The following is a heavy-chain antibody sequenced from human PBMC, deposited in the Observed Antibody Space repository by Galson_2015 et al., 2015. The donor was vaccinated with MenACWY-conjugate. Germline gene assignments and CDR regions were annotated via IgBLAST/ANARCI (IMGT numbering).Heavy chain of an antibody. CDR2: IRYDGSNK. Sequence: SLRLSCAASGFTFSSYGMHWVRQAPGKGLEWVAFIRYDGSNKYYADSVKGRFTISRDNSKNTLYLQMNSLRAEDTAVYYCAKAVTGNYYYYYTHVSGRATTVTVSS. CDR3: AKAVTGNYYYYYTHV. V-gene: IGHV3-30*02. CDR1: GFTFSSYG. J-gene: IGHJ6*03. D-gene: IGHD7-27*01.